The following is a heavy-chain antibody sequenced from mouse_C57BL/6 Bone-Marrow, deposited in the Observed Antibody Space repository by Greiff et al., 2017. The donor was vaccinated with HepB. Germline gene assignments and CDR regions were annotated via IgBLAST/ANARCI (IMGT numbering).Heavy chain of an antibody. CDR3: ARDSSYRYFDV. D-gene: IGHD1-1*01. J-gene: IGHJ1*03. Sequence: QVQLQQPGAELVIPGASVKLSCKASGYTFTSYWMHWVKQRPGQGLEWIGEIDPSDSYTNYNQKFKGKSTLTVDKSSSTAYMQLSSLTSEDSAVYYCARDSSYRYFDVWGTGTTVTVSS. CDR2: IDPSDSYT. CDR1: GYTFTSYW. V-gene: IGHV1-69*01.